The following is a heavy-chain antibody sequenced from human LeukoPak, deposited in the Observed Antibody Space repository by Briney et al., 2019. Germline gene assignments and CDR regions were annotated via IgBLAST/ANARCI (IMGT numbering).Heavy chain of an antibody. D-gene: IGHD1-26*01. CDR1: GFTFAAHA. CDR3: ARVKVGATTPDFDY. CDR2: INSDGSST. Sequence: PGGSLRLSCAASGFTFAAHAMHWVRQAPGKGLVWVSRINSDGSSTSYADSVKGRFTISRDNAKNTLYLQMNSLRAEDTAVYYCARVKVGATTPDFDYWGQGTLVTVSS. J-gene: IGHJ4*02. V-gene: IGHV3-74*01.